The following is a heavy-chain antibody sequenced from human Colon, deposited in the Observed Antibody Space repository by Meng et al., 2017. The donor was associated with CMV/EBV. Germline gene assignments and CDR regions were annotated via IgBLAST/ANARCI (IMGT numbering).Heavy chain of an antibody. CDR1: GYTFTDFY. J-gene: IGHJ4*01. V-gene: IGHV1-2*02. CDR3: ARSDFLNSFSNHISFD. CDR2: IDPNGGGT. Sequence: ASVKVSCKSSGYTFTDFYIHWVRQAPGQGLEWMGWIDPNGGGTKYPQTFQGRVTMTSDTSMTTAYLELSGLKSDDTAIYYCARSDFLNSFSNHISFD. D-gene: IGHD3-9*01.